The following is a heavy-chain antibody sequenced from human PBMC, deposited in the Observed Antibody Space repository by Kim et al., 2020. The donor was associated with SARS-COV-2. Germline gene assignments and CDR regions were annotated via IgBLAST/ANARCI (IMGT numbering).Heavy chain of an antibody. CDR2: TTGNGGSR. CDR1: GFDFNPYF. Sequence: GGSLRLSCSASGFDFNPYFMAWVRQAPGKGLEWASYTTGNGGSRYYADSVRGRFTISRDNSRNTLYLQLTSLRVDDTAVYYCAKGGLYFEHWGQGTLVTVSS. D-gene: IGHD3-10*01. J-gene: IGHJ4*02. CDR3: AKGGLYFEH. V-gene: IGHV3-23*01.